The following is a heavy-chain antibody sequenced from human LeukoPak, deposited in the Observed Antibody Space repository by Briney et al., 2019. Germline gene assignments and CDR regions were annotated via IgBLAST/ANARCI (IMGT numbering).Heavy chain of an antibody. CDR3: PTFSDFWSPYSFYY. J-gene: IGHJ4*02. CDR2: IKTNNEVGTT. Sequence: GGSLRLSCAASGFTFSRAWMSWVRQAPGGGLEWLGRIKTNNEVGTTDYAAPVKGRITISIDHSVNTLFLQMSSRQTDDTAVYYSPTFSDFWSPYSFYYWGRGALVTVSS. D-gene: IGHD3-3*01. CDR1: GFTFSRAW. V-gene: IGHV3-15*01.